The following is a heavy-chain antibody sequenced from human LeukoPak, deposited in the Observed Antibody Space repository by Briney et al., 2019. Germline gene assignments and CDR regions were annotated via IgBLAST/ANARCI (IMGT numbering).Heavy chain of an antibody. CDR1: GFTFSSYW. J-gene: IGHJ4*02. V-gene: IGHV3-7*04. Sequence: PGGSLILSCAASGFTFSSYWMSWVRQAPGRGLEWVATIKPDGSEKYYVGSVKGRFTMSRDNAKNSLYLQVNSLRAEDTAVYYCARGEYFFDYWGQGTLVTVSS. CDR3: ARGEYFFDY. CDR2: IKPDGSEK.